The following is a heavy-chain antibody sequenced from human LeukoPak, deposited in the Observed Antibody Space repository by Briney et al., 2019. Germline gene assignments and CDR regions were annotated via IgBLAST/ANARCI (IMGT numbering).Heavy chain of an antibody. D-gene: IGHD5-24*01. V-gene: IGHV4-39*01. Sequence: SETLSLTCTVSGGSISSSNYHWGWIRQPPGTGLEWIGSIYYNGRTSYNPPLKSRVTISIDTSKNQFSLKVNSVTAADTAVYYCASIDGDLYYGMDVWGQGTTITVSS. CDR3: ASIDGDLYYGMDV. CDR1: GGSISSSNYH. CDR2: IYYNGRT. J-gene: IGHJ6*02.